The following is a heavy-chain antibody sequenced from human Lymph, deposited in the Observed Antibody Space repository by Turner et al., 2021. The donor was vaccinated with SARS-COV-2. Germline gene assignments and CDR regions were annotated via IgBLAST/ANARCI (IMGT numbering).Heavy chain of an antibody. CDR2: INTGNGNT. J-gene: IGHJ4*02. CDR3: ARGKSPLLRFLEWLLSLDY. Sequence: QVQLVQSGAEVKKPGASVKVSCKASGYTFINYAMHWVRQAPGQRLEWMGWINTGNGNTKYSQKFQGRVTITRDTSASTAYMELSSLRSEDTAVYYCARGKSPLLRFLEWLLSLDYWGQGTLVTVSS. CDR1: GYTFINYA. D-gene: IGHD3-3*01. V-gene: IGHV1-3*04.